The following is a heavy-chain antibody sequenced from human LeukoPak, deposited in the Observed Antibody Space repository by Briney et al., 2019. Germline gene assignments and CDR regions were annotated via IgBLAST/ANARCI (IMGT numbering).Heavy chain of an antibody. CDR3: ARGMYYDILTGPLGFDY. D-gene: IGHD3-9*01. V-gene: IGHV3-74*01. Sequence: GGSLRLSCAASGFTFSRYWMHWVRQAPGTGLVWVSRIHNYGSSTSYADSVKGRFTISRDNAKNTVYLQMNSLRAEDTAVYYCARGMYYDILTGPLGFDYWGQGTLVTVSS. CDR1: GFTFSRYW. CDR2: IHNYGSST. J-gene: IGHJ4*02.